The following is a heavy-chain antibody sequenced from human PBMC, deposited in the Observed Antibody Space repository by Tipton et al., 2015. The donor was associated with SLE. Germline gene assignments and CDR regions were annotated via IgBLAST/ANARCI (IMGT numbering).Heavy chain of an antibody. CDR2: IYYSGST. J-gene: IGHJ5*02. V-gene: IGHV4-59*12. D-gene: IGHD6-6*01. Sequence: TLSLTCTVSGGSISSYYWSWIRQPPGKGLEWIGYIYYSGSTNYNPSLKSRVTISVDTSKNQFSLKLRSLSDADTAVYYCARGGGSSSGRWFDPWGQGTLVTVSS. CDR3: ARGGGSSSGRWFDP. CDR1: GGSISSYY.